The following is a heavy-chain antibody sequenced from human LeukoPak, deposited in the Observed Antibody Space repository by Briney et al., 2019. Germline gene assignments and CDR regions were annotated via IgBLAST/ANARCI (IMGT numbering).Heavy chain of an antibody. CDR2: ISGSGGST. D-gene: IGHD3-16*01. V-gene: IGHV3-23*01. CDR3: AKDGEEFYDYVWGSSLYYFDY. Sequence: GGSLRLSCAASGFTFSSYAMSWVRQAPGKGLEWVSAISGSGGSTYHADSVKGRFTISRDNSKNTLYLQMNSLRAEDTAVYYCAKDGEEFYDYVWGSSLYYFDYWGQGTLVTVSS. CDR1: GFTFSSYA. J-gene: IGHJ4*02.